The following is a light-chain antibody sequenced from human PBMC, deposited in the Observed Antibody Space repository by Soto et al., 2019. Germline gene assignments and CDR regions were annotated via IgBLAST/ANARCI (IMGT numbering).Light chain of an antibody. CDR2: GAS. CDR1: QNIGTY. J-gene: IGKJ5*01. Sequence: DIQMTQSPSSLAASLGERVTISCRASQNIGTYLNWYQQKSGKAPKLLLSGASSLQRGIPSRFRGSGSGEDFPSTINRRQPDDFATYCCRQSYITPVTCGEGTRLEI. CDR3: RQSYITPVT. V-gene: IGKV1-39*01.